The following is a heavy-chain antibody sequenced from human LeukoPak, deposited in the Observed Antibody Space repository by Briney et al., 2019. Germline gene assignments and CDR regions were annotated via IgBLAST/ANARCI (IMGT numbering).Heavy chain of an antibody. CDR1: GGSISSYY. Sequence: PSETLSLTCTVSGGSISSYYWSWIRQPAGKGLEWIGRIYTSGSTNYNPSLKSRVTTSVDTSKNQFSLKLSSVTAADTAVYYCARAVFGGGVTTRSEAYYYYYMDVWGKGTTVTVSS. J-gene: IGHJ6*03. CDR2: IYTSGST. CDR3: ARAVFGGGVTTRSEAYYYYYMDV. V-gene: IGHV4-4*07. D-gene: IGHD4-11*01.